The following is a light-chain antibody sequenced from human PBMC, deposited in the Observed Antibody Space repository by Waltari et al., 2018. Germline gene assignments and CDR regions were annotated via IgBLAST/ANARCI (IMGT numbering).Light chain of an antibody. J-gene: IGLJ1*01. CDR3: TSYTSRHTLV. CDR2: DVN. Sequence: QSALTQPASVSGSPGQSITISCTGSSLDVGGYDFVPWYRQHPGKAPKVVIFDVNNRPSGVSDRVSGSKSGNTASLTISGLQAEDEGDYYCTSYTSRHTLVFGGGTKVTVL. V-gene: IGLV2-14*01. CDR1: SLDVGGYDF.